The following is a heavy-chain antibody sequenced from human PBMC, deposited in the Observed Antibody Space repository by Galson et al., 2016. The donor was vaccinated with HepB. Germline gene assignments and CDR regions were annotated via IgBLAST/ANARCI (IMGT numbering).Heavy chain of an antibody. CDR1: GLTFSDYA. Sequence: SLRLSCAASGLTFSDYAMAWVRRAPGKGLEWVSRITGSGGTADYAGSVKGRFTISRDNSRTTPFLQMKSLRADETGMYYCATLLGQHDAFDMWGQGTMVTVSP. D-gene: IGHD2-21*01. V-gene: IGHV3-23*01. CDR3: ATLLGQHDAFDM. CDR2: ITGSGGTA. J-gene: IGHJ3*02.